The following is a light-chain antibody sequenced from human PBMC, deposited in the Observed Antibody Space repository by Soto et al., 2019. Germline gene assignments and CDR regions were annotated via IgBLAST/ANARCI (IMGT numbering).Light chain of an antibody. V-gene: IGKV1-39*01. CDR2: AAY. J-gene: IGKJ1*01. Sequence: DIQMTQSPSSLSASVGDRVAITCRASQSISSYLNWYQQKPGKAPKLLIYAAYNLQGGVPSRFSGSGSGTDFTLTISSLQPEDFATYYCQQSYSAPWTFGQGTKVDIK. CDR1: QSISSY. CDR3: QQSYSAPWT.